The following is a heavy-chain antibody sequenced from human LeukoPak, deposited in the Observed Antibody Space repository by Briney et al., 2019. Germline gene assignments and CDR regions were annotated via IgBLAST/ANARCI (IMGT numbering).Heavy chain of an antibody. CDR2: IYHSGST. J-gene: IGHJ5*02. Sequence: SETLSLTYTVSGYSISSGYYWGWIRQPPGKGLEWIGSIYHSGSTYYNPSLKSRVTISVDTSKNQFSLKLSSVTAADTAVYYCARDYFDSGVFDPWGQGTLVTVSS. CDR1: GYSISSGYY. V-gene: IGHV4-38-2*02. CDR3: ARDYFDSGVFDP. D-gene: IGHD2/OR15-2a*01.